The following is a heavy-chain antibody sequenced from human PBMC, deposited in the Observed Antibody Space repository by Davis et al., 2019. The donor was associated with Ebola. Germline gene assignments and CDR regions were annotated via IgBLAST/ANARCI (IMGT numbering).Heavy chain of an antibody. CDR1: GGSLANSLYF. CDR2: AHFGGST. CDR3: ARRAETTIFGVVKGWFDP. V-gene: IGHV4-39*01. Sequence: MPGGSLRLSCTVSGGSLANSLYFWTWLRQSPGKGLEWIGSAHFGGSTYYNPSLKSRVTISVDTSRNQFSLKLTSVTAADTASYFCARRAETTIFGVVKGWFDPWGQGTLVTVSS. D-gene: IGHD3-3*01. J-gene: IGHJ5*02.